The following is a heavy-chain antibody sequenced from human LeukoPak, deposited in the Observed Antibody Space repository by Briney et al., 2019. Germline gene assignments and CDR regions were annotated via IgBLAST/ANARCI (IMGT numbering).Heavy chain of an antibody. CDR3: ASGSSGWFDS. CDR2: ITSSSSTI. Sequence: GGSLRLSCAASGFTFSSYSMNWVRQTPGKGLEWVSYITSSSSTIYYADSVKGRFTISRDNAQNSLYLQMNSLRADDTAVYYCASGSSGWFDSWGQGTLVTVSS. CDR1: GFTFSSYS. J-gene: IGHJ5*01. D-gene: IGHD6-19*01. V-gene: IGHV3-48*04.